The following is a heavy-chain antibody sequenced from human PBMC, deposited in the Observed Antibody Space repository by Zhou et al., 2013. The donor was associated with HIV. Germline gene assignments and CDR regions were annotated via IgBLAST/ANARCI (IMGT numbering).Heavy chain of an antibody. CDR3: ATNRAVAGTGGNWFDP. Sequence: QVQPVQSGAEVKKPGASVKVSCKASGYTFTSYGISWVRQAPGQGLEWMGWINTYNGNTNYAQNLQGRVTMTTDTSTSTAYMELRSLRSDDTAVYYCATNRAVAGTGGNWFDPVGPGNPGHRSPQ. V-gene: IGHV1-18*01. D-gene: IGHD6-19*01. J-gene: IGHJ5*02. CDR2: INTYNGNT. CDR1: GYTFTSYG.